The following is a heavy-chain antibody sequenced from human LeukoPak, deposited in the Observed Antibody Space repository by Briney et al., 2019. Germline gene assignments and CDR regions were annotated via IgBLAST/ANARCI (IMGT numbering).Heavy chain of an antibody. J-gene: IGHJ4*02. CDR2: ISSSSNYI. V-gene: IGHV3-21*04. CDR1: GFTFSSYN. CDR3: AKVSGYSGSTTDY. D-gene: IGHD5-12*01. Sequence: GSLRLSCAASGFTFSSYNMNWVRQAPGKGLEWVSSISSSSNYIYYADSVKGRFTISRDNSKNTLYLQMNSLRAEDTAVYYCAKVSGYSGSTTDYWGQGTLVTVSS.